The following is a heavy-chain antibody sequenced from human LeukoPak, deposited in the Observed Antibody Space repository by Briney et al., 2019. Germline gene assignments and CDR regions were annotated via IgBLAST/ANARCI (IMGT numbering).Heavy chain of an antibody. Sequence: GGSLRLSCAASGFTFSSYSMNWVRKAPGKGLERVSYISTSSSYIYYADSVKGRFTISRHNAKNSLYLQMNSLRAEDTAVYYCARGRQNSGSYSDAFDIWGQGTMVTISS. CDR1: GFTFSSYS. V-gene: IGHV3-21*05. CDR2: ISTSSSYI. CDR3: ARGRQNSGSYSDAFDI. D-gene: IGHD1-26*01. J-gene: IGHJ3*02.